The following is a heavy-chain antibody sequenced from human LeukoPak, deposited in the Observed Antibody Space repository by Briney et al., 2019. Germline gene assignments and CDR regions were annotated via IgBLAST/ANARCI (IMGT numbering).Heavy chain of an antibody. J-gene: IGHJ6*02. D-gene: IGHD6-13*01. CDR2: INPNSGGT. CDR3: ARVEYSSSYFYYYYGMDV. V-gene: IGHV1-2*02. Sequence: ASVRVSCKASGYTFTDYYMHWVRQAPGQGLEWMGWINPNSGGTNYAQKFQGRVTMTRDTSISTAYMELSRLRSDDTAVYYCARVEYSSSYFYYYYGMDVWGQGTTVTVSS. CDR1: GYTFTDYY.